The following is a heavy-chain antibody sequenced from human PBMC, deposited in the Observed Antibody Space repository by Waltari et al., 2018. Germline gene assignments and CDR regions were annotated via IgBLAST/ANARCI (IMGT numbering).Heavy chain of an antibody. CDR3: ARDARDWESVANAYFDS. D-gene: IGHD2-21*01. CDR1: GGPLNGYY. J-gene: IGHJ4*02. CDR2: VDHSGGA. Sequence: LQQRGAGLLKPSETLSLTCDVSGGPLNGYYWSWIRQSPGKGLEWIGEVDHSGGANYSPSLKSRATISFDTSKKQFSLTLPSVTAADTAVYYCARDARDWESVANAYFDSWGQGTLVAVSS. V-gene: IGHV4-34*02.